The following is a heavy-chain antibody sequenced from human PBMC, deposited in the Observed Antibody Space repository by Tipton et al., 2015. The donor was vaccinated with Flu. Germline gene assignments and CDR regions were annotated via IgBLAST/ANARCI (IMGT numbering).Heavy chain of an antibody. J-gene: IGHJ4*02. V-gene: IGHV1-2*02. Sequence: QLVQSGAEVKKPGASVKVSCKASGYTFTSYDINWVRQASGQGLEWMGWINPDNGGTTYSQNFQGRVTMTRDTSINTVYMELSSLRSDDTAVYYCARKEPSPAPSDYWGQGTLVAVSS. CDR1: GYTFTSYD. CDR3: ARKEPSPAPSDY. D-gene: IGHD1-14*01. CDR2: INPDNGGT.